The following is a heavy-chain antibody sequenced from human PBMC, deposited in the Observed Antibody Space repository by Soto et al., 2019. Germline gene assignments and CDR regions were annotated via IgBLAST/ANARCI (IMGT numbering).Heavy chain of an antibody. Sequence: SVKVSCKASGGTFSSYAISWVRQAPGQGLEWMGGIIPIFGTANYAQKFQGRVTITADESTSTAYMELSSLRSEDTAVYYCATFPPPRYYGSGIGYSSYGMDVWGPGTTVTVFS. CDR1: GGTFSSYA. CDR2: IIPIFGTA. V-gene: IGHV1-69*13. CDR3: ATFPPPRYYGSGIGYSSYGMDV. D-gene: IGHD3-10*01. J-gene: IGHJ6*02.